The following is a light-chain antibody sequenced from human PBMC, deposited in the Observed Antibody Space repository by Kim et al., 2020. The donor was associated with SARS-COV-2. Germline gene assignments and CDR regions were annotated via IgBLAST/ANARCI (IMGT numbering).Light chain of an antibody. J-gene: IGKJ1*01. CDR2: AAS. CDR3: QQSYRTPPT. Sequence: ASVGDRVTITCRASQSISNYLDWYQQQPAKAPKLLIYAASSLQSGVPSRFSGSGSGTDFTLTISSLQPEDFATYYCQQSYRTPPTFGQGTKVDIK. V-gene: IGKV1-39*01. CDR1: QSISNY.